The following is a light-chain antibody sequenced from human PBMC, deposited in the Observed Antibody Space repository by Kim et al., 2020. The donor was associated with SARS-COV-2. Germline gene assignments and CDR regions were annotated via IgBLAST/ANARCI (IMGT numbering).Light chain of an antibody. Sequence: ASGGDRVTITCRASEDIRNYLASFQQKPGQVPKRRIYAASSLQSGVPSRLSGSGSGTEFTLTIGSLQPEDFATDYCLQHNGYPWTFGQGTKVEI. V-gene: IGKV1-17*03. CDR2: AAS. J-gene: IGKJ1*01. CDR1: EDIRNY. CDR3: LQHNGYPWT.